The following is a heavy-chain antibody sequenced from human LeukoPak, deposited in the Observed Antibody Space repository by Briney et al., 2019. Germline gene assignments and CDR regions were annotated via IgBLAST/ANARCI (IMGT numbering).Heavy chain of an antibody. J-gene: IGHJ4*02. D-gene: IGHD1-26*01. V-gene: IGHV3-23*01. Sequence: GWPLRLSRAACGFTFRSYVMRGVRQAPATGGAGVSAICGSGCSTYYADSVKGRFTISRGNSKNTLYLQMNSLRAEDTAVYYCAKSPRIVGAIPNDYWGQGTLVTVSS. CDR2: ICGSGCST. CDR3: AKSPRIVGAIPNDY. CDR1: GFTFRSYV.